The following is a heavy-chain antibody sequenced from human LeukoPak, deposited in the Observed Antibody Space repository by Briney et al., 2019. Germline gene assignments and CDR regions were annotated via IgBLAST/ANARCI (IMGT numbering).Heavy chain of an antibody. CDR2: IRSKAYGGTT. CDR3: TRGVSSSWFGVGHYYYYMDV. V-gene: IGHV3-49*04. Sequence: GGSLRLSCAASGFTFSNAWMSWVRQAPGKGLEWVGFIRSKAYGGTTEYAASVKGRFTISRDDSKSIAYLQMNSLKTEDTAVYYCTRGVSSSWFGVGHYYYYMDVWGKGTTVTISS. J-gene: IGHJ6*03. D-gene: IGHD6-13*01. CDR1: GFTFSNAW.